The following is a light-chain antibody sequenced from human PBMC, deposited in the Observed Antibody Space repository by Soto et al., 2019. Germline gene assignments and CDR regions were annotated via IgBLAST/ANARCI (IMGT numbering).Light chain of an antibody. Sequence: QSVLTQPASVSGSPGQSISISCTGSRSDVGSYNFVSWYQLFPGKAPKLIINEADKRPSGVSSRFSGSKSGFTASLTISGLQAEDEADYFCSSYAGDSALIFGGGTQLTVL. CDR2: EAD. V-gene: IGLV2-23*01. CDR3: SSYAGDSALI. CDR1: RSDVGSYNF. J-gene: IGLJ2*01.